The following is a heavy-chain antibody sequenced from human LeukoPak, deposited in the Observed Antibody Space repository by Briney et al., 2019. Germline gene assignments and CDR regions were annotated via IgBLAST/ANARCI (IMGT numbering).Heavy chain of an antibody. CDR1: GFSFFNFG. D-gene: IGHD6-13*01. CDR2: IWNDGSYK. J-gene: IGHJ4*02. Sequence: ALRVSRAAPGFSFFNFGMLWVPPAPRKRLGWVADIWNDGSYKYYAHPVKGRFPIHRHNPKNPLYLQMNSLRAEDTAIYYCAKVVQYTASTGTGLESWGQGTVVTVSS. CDR3: AKVVQYTASTGTGLES. V-gene: IGHV3-33*06.